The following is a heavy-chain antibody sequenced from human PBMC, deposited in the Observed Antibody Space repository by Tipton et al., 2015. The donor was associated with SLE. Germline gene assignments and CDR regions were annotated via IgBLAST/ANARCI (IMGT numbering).Heavy chain of an antibody. J-gene: IGHJ4*02. V-gene: IGHV5-51*01. Sequence: VQLVQSGAEVKKPGESLKISCTVSGYTFANFWISWVRQTPEKGLEWMGFLYPADSDTKYSPSFEGHVTISADKSTNTAYVQWNSLKTSDSAMYYCARDQASLGLDFWGQGTLVTVSS. CDR2: LYPADSDT. CDR1: GYTFANFW. CDR3: ARDQASLGLDF.